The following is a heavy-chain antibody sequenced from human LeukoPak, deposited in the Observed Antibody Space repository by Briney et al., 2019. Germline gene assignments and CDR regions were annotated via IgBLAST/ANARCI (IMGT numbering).Heavy chain of an antibody. J-gene: IGHJ5*02. D-gene: IGHD3-3*01. V-gene: IGHV4-4*02. CDR2: IYHTGST. CDR1: GDSMISTNW. CDR3: ASTHGAYYDFWSGHVWFDP. Sequence: SETLSLTCAVSGDSMISTNWWSWVRQPPGKGLELIGEIYHTGSTNYNPSLKSRVTISVDTSKNQFSLKLSSVTAADTAVYYCASTHGAYYDFWSGHVWFDPWGQGTLVTVSS.